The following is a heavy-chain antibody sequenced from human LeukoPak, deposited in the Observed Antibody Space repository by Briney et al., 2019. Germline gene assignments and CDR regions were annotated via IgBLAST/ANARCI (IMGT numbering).Heavy chain of an antibody. V-gene: IGHV3-21*01. CDR2: ISSSSSYI. D-gene: IGHD3-10*01. Sequence: GGSLRLSCAASGFTVSSYSMNWVRQAPGKGLEWVSSISSSSSYIYYADSVKGRFTISRDNAKNSLYLQMNSLRAEDTAVYYCARDSGVYGNAFDIWGQGTMVTVSS. J-gene: IGHJ3*02. CDR1: GFTVSSYS. CDR3: ARDSGVYGNAFDI.